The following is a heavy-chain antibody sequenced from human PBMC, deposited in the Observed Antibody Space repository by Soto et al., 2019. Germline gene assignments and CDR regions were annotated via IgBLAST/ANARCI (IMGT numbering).Heavy chain of an antibody. V-gene: IGHV1-18*01. D-gene: IGHD6-13*01. CDR2: ISAYNGNT. Sequence: ASVKVSFTASGYTFTSYGISWVRQAPGQGLEWMGWISAYNGNTNYAQKLQGRVTMTTDTSTSTAYMELRSLRSDDTAVYYCAREPFRQQHDYWGQGTLVTVSS. CDR1: GYTFTSYG. J-gene: IGHJ4*02. CDR3: AREPFRQQHDY.